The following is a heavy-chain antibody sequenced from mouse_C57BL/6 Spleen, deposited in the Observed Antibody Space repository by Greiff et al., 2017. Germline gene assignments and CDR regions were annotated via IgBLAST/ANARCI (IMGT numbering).Heavy chain of an antibody. V-gene: IGHV1-50*01. CDR1: GYTFPSYW. CDR3: ARTGLLYAMDY. D-gene: IGHD2-10*01. CDR2: IDPSDSYT. Sequence: QVQLKQPGAELVKPGASVKLSCKASGYTFPSYWMQWVKQRPGQGLEWIGEIDPSDSYTNYNQKFKGKATLTVDTSSSTAYMQLSSLTSEDAAVYYYARTGLLYAMDYWGQGTSVTVSS. J-gene: IGHJ4*01.